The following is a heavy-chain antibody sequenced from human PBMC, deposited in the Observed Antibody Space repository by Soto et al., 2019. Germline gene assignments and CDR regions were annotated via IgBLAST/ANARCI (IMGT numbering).Heavy chain of an antibody. V-gene: IGHV4-59*01. D-gene: IGHD3-22*01. Sequence: SETLSLTCTVSGGSISSYYWNWIRQPPGKGLEWIGYIYYSGSTNYNPSLKSRVTISVDTSKNQFSLKLSSVTAADTAVYYCARSPESSGYYREVNSWFEPWGQGTLVTVS. CDR2: IYYSGST. J-gene: IGHJ5*02. CDR1: GGSISSYY. CDR3: ARSPESSGYYREVNSWFEP.